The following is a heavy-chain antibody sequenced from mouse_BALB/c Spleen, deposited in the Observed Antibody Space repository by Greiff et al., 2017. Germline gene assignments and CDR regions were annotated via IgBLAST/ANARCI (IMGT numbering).Heavy chain of an antibody. D-gene: IGHD1-1*01. CDR1: GYTFTSYW. CDR2: IYPSDSYT. V-gene: IGHV1-69*02. J-gene: IGHJ3*01. CDR3: TRGGGSSYVGFAY. Sequence: QVQLQQPGAELVRPGASVKLSCKASGYTFTSYWINWVKQRPGQGLEWIGNIYPSDSYTNYNQKFKDKATLTVDKSSSTAYMQLSSPTSEDSAVYYCTRGGGSSYVGFAYWGPGTLVTVSA.